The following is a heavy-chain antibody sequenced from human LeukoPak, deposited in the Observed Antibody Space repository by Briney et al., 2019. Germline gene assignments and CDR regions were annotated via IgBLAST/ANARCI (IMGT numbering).Heavy chain of an antibody. V-gene: IGHV1-46*01. CDR2: INPREGHT. J-gene: IGHJ4*02. CDR3: SRSLRSADFTPPGY. CDR1: GDTLTNYY. Sequence: GASVKVSCKASGDTLTNYYMHWVRQAPGQGPEWMGIINPREGHTTYAQKFQGRLTMTRDTSTSTVYMEVSSLKSEDTAVYYCSRSLRSADFTPPGYWGQGTLVTVSS. D-gene: IGHD2-21*02.